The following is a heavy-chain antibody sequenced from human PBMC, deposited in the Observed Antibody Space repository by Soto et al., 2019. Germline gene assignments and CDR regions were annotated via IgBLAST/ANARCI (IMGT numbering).Heavy chain of an antibody. Sequence: SETLSLTCSVSGGSIRNYYWTWIRQPPGKGLEWIGYIYSTGTTKFNPSPRSRVTISVDTSRNQFSLDLKSVTAADTAVYYCAREVASYGSTYYDSWGQGTLVTVSS. J-gene: IGHJ4*02. D-gene: IGHD5-18*01. CDR1: GGSIRNYY. V-gene: IGHV4-59*01. CDR2: IYSTGTT. CDR3: AREVASYGSTYYDS.